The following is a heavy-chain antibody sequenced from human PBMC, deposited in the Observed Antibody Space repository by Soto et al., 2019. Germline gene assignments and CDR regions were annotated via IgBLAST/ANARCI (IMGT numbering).Heavy chain of an antibody. CDR1: GGSFSGYY. V-gene: IGHV4-59*08. D-gene: IGHD2-8*01. CDR3: ARLYSRGQDNWFDP. Sequence: SETLSLTCAVYGGSFSGYYWSWIRQPPGKGLEWIGYIYHSGSTNYNPSLKSRVTISVDTSKNQFSLKLSSVTAADTAAYYCARLYSRGQDNWFDPWGQGTLVTVSS. J-gene: IGHJ5*02. CDR2: IYHSGST.